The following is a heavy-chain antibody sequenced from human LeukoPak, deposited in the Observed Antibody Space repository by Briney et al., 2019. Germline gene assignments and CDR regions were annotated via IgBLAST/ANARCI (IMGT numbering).Heavy chain of an antibody. D-gene: IGHD3-10*01. Sequence: GGSLRLSCAASGFTFSIYAMNWVRQAPGKGLEWVSTITSGGNTDYADSAKGRFATSRDNSENTLYLQMNSLRAEDTAVYYCAKGVLRSGIYYYGMDVWGQGTTVTVSS. CDR1: GFTFSIYA. V-gene: IGHV3-23*01. J-gene: IGHJ6*02. CDR2: ITSGGNT. CDR3: AKGVLRSGIYYYGMDV.